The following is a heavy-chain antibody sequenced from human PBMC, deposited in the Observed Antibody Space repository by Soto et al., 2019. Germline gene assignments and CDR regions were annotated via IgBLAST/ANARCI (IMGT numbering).Heavy chain of an antibody. V-gene: IGHV4-31*03. CDR1: GGSLSSGAYY. CDR2: IYYSGST. D-gene: IGHD3-22*01. J-gene: IGHJ4*02. Sequence: SETLSLTCTVSGGSLSSGAYYWSWIRQHPGKGLEWIGYIYYSGSTYYNPSLESRVTLSVDTSRKQFSLKVSSVTAADTAVYYCARANYFESSGPFDSWGPGTLVTVSS. CDR3: ARANYFESSGPFDS.